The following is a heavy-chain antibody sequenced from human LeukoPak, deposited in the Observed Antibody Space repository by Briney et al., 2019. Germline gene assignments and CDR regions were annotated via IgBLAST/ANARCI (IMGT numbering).Heavy chain of an antibody. D-gene: IGHD2-2*01. J-gene: IGHJ4*02. CDR2: IIPIFGTA. CDR1: GYTFTSYG. CDR3: ARRGVPAAEGYFDY. Sequence: SVKVSCKASGYTFTSYGISWVRQAPGQGLEWMGGIIPIFGTANYAQKFQGRVTITADESTSTAYMELSSLRSEDTAVYYCARRGVPAAEGYFDYWGQGTLVTVSS. V-gene: IGHV1-69*13.